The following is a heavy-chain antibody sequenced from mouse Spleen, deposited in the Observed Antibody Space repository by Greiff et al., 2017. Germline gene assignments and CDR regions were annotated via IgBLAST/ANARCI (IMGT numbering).Heavy chain of an antibody. D-gene: IGHD1-3*01. CDR2: IYHDGSST. CDR1: GFTFSDYY. J-gene: IGHJ2*01. V-gene: IGHV5-16*01. CDR3: ARDKWDYFDY. Sequence: EVQVVESEAGLVQPGSSMKLSCTASGFTFSDYYMAWVRQGPEKGLEWVANIYHDGSSTYYLDSLKSRFIISRDNAENILYLQMSSLKSEDTDTYYCARDKWDYFDYWGQGTTLTVSS.